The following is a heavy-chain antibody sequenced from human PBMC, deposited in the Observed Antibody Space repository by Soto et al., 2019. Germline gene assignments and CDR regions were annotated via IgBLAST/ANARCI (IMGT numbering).Heavy chain of an antibody. CDR1: GFTCKNFA. V-gene: IGHV3-23*01. CDR2: IGGSGSSA. Sequence: EVQLLESGGGLVHQGGSLRLSCAASGFTCKNFAVSWVRQAPGKGMEWVSAIGGSGSSANYADSVKGRFTVSRDDSKSTLYLQMSGLRVDDTALYYCAKDAVAYNGEWDWFDLWGQGTLVTVSS. J-gene: IGHJ5*02. D-gene: IGHD3-10*01. CDR3: AKDAVAYNGEWDWFDL.